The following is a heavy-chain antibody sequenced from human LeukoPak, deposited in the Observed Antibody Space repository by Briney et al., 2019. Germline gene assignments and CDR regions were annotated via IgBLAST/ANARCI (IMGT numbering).Heavy chain of an antibody. CDR2: LSGSGGNT. CDR3: AKLGYFGSGSSL. V-gene: IGHV3-23*01. CDR1: RFTFNNYA. J-gene: IGHJ4*02. D-gene: IGHD3-10*01. Sequence: PGGSLRLSCAASRFTFNNYAMSWVRQAPGKGLEWVSGLSGSGGNTFYADSVKGRFTISRDNSKSTLYLQMNSLRAEDTAVYFCAKLGYFGSGSSLWGQGTLVTVSS.